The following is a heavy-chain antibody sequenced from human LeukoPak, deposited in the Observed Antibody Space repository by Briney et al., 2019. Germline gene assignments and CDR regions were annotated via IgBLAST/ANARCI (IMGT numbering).Heavy chain of an antibody. CDR2: ISGSGGST. D-gene: IGHD3-22*01. V-gene: IGHV3-23*01. Sequence: GGSLRLSCAASGFTFSSYAMSWVRQAPGKGLECVSAISGSGGSTYYADSVKGRFTSSRDNSKNTLYLQMNSLRAEDTAVYYCATRRLYYYDSSGYYYFDYWGQGTLVTVSS. CDR3: ATRRLYYYDSSGYYYFDY. J-gene: IGHJ4*02. CDR1: GFTFSSYA.